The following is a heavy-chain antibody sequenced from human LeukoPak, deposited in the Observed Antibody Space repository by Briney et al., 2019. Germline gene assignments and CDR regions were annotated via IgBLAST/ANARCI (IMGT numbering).Heavy chain of an antibody. Sequence: SETLSLTCTVSGGSISSYYWSWIPQPAGKGLEWIGRIYTSGSTNYNPSLKSRVTMSVDTSKNQFSLKLSSVTAADTAVYYCARDYDGYSYGYYYYYGMDVWGQGTTVTVSS. CDR1: GGSISSYY. CDR3: ARDYDGYSYGYYYYYGMDV. V-gene: IGHV4-4*07. J-gene: IGHJ6*02. D-gene: IGHD5-18*01. CDR2: IYTSGST.